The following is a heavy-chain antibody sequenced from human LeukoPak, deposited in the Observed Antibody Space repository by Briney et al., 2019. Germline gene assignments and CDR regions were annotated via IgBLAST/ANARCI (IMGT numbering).Heavy chain of an antibody. CDR1: GGTFSSYA. CDR3: AREKDDYYDSSGYYSKFDY. CDR2: INPNSGGT. D-gene: IGHD3-22*01. J-gene: IGHJ4*02. Sequence: ASVKVSCKASGGTFSSYAISWVRQAPGQGLEWMGWINPNSGGTNYAQKFQGRVTMTRDTSISTAYMELSRLRSDDTAVYYCAREKDDYYDSSGYYSKFDYWGQGTLVTVSS. V-gene: IGHV1-2*02.